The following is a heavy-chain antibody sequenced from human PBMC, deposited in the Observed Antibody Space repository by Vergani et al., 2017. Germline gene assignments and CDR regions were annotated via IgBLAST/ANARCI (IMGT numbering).Heavy chain of an antibody. J-gene: IGHJ4*01. CDR1: GFIFTNYA. CDR2: IGGSGEST. Sequence: EVQLLESGGGLGQPGGSLRLSCAASGFIFTNYAMSWVRQAPGKGLEWVSTIGGSGESTFYADSVKGRFAISRDNSKNTVYLQMNSLRAEDTAVYYCAKDPATSMSFGGQAILVTVSS. D-gene: IGHD5-18*01. CDR3: AKDPATSMSF. V-gene: IGHV3-23*01.